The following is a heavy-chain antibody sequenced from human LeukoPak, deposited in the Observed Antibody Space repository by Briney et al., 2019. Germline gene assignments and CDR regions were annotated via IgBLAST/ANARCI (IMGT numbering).Heavy chain of an antibody. D-gene: IGHD6-13*01. CDR2: IRYDGSNK. Sequence: PGGSLRLSCAASGFTFDYYGMSWVRQAPGKGLEWVAFIRYDGSNKYYADSVKGRFTISRDNSKNTLYLQMNSLRAEDTAVYYCAKDPTPGYSSSWYCRDWGQGTLVTVSS. V-gene: IGHV3-30*02. CDR1: GFTFDYYG. CDR3: AKDPTPGYSSSWYCRD. J-gene: IGHJ4*02.